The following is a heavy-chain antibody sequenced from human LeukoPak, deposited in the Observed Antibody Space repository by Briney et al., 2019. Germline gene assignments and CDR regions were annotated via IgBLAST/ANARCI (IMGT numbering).Heavy chain of an antibody. J-gene: IGHJ3*02. D-gene: IGHD6-13*01. CDR2: IYTSGST. CDR1: GGSISSYY. Sequence: PSVTLSLTCTVSGGSISSYYWSWIRQPAGKGLEWIGRIYTSGSTNYNPSLKSRVTMSVDTSKNQFSLKLSSVTAADTAVYYCARDRIAAAALGAFDIWGQGTMVTVSS. V-gene: IGHV4-4*07. CDR3: ARDRIAAAALGAFDI.